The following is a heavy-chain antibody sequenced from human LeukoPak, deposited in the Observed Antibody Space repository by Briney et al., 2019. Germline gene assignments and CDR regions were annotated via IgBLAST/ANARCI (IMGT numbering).Heavy chain of an antibody. D-gene: IGHD4-17*01. CDR2: INSDGSST. CDR3: ASHGDYDAFDI. CDR1: GFTFSSYW. V-gene: IGHV3-74*01. J-gene: IGHJ3*02. Sequence: GGSLRLSCAASGFTFSSYWMHWVRQAPGKGLVWVSRINSDGSSTSYADSVKGRFTISRDNAKNTLYLQMNSLTAEDTAVYYCASHGDYDAFDIWGQGTMVSVSS.